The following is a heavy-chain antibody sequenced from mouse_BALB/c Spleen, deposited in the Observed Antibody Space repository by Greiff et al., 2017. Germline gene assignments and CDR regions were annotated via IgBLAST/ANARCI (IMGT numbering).Heavy chain of an antibody. Sequence: QVQLKESWAELARPGASVKLSCKASGYTFTSYWMQWVKQRPGQGLEWIGAIYPGDGDTRYTQKFKGKATLTADKSSSTAYMQLSSLASEDSAVYYCASSPFAYWGQGTLVTVSA. V-gene: IGHV1-87*01. CDR3: ASSPFAY. J-gene: IGHJ3*01. CDR2: IYPGDGDT. CDR1: GYTFTSYW.